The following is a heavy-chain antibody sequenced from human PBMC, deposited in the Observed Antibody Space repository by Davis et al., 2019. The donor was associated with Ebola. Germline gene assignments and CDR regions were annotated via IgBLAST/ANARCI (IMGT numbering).Heavy chain of an antibody. CDR2: IRSKANSYAT. D-gene: IGHD4-11*01. J-gene: IGHJ4*02. V-gene: IGHV3-73*01. Sequence: GGSLRLSCAASGFTFSGSAMHWVRQASGKGLEWVGRIRSKANSYATAYAASVKGRFTISGDDSKNTAYLQMNSLKTEDTAVYYCTVTTVTTGSDYWGQGTLVTVSS. CDR1: GFTFSGSA. CDR3: TVTTVTTGSDY.